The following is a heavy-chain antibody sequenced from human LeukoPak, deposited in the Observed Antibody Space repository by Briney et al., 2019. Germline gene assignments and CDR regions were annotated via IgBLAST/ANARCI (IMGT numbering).Heavy chain of an antibody. Sequence: PSETLSLTCTVSGGSMSRYYWSWIRQPPGKGLEWLGYIFYSGGTHYNPSLKSRVTISVDTSKNQFSLELSSVTAADTAVYYCARHGYDYGDYNWCDPWGQGTLVTVSS. CDR1: GGSMSRYY. CDR3: ARHGYDYGDYNWCDP. D-gene: IGHD4-17*01. CDR2: IFYSGGT. V-gene: IGHV4-59*08. J-gene: IGHJ5*02.